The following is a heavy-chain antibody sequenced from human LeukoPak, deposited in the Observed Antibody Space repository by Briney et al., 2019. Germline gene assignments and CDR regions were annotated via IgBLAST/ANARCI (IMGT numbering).Heavy chain of an antibody. CDR3: ARDLSDSGSYISPFQYFQH. D-gene: IGHD1-26*01. J-gene: IGHJ1*01. CDR1: GYTFTGYY. CDR2: INPNSGGT. Sequence: ASVKVSCKASGYTFTGYYMHWVRQAPGQGLEWMGWINPNSGGTNYAQKFQGRVTMTRDTSISTAYMELSRLRSDDTDVYYCARDLSDSGSYISPFQYFQHWGQGTLVTVSS. V-gene: IGHV1-2*02.